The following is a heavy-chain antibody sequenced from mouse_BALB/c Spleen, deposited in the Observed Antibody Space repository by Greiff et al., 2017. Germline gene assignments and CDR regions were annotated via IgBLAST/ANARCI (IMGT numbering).Heavy chain of an antibody. J-gene: IGHJ4*01. D-gene: IGHD2-3*01. CDR1: GYAFSSYW. CDR3: ARSDGYYAMDC. V-gene: IGHV1-80*01. CDR2: IYPGDGDT. Sequence: QVQLQQPGAELVRPGASVKISCKASGYAFSSYWMNWVKQRPGQGLEWIGQIYPGDGDTNYNGKFKGKATLTADKSSSTAYMQLSSLTSEDSAVYFCARSDGYYAMDCWGQGTSVTVSS.